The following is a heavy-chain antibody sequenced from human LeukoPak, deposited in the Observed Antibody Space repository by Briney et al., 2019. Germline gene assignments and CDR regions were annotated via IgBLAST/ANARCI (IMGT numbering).Heavy chain of an antibody. J-gene: IGHJ4*02. V-gene: IGHV3-48*01. D-gene: IGHD2-15*01. CDR2: ISSSSSTI. CDR1: GFTFSSYS. Sequence: PGGSLRLSCAASGFTFSSYSMNWVRQAPGKGLEWVSYISSSSSTIYYADSVKGRFTISRDNSKNTLYLQMNSLRAEDTAVYYCAKDVFGYCSGGSCLHPIDYWGQGTLVTVSS. CDR3: AKDVFGYCSGGSCLHPIDY.